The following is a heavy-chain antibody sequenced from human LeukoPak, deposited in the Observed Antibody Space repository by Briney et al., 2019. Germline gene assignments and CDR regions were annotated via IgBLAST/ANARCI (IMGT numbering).Heavy chain of an antibody. CDR2: IKSKTDGGTT. CDR3: TTGGQLGYCSSTSCLVDFDY. V-gene: IGHV3-15*01. Sequence: GGSLRLSCAASGFTFSNAWMSWVRQAPGKGLEWVGRIKSKTDGGTTDYAAPVKGRFTISRDDSKNTLYLQMNSLKTEDTAVYYCTTGGQLGYCSSTSCLVDFDYWGQGTLVTVSS. CDR1: GFTFSNAW. D-gene: IGHD2-2*01. J-gene: IGHJ4*02.